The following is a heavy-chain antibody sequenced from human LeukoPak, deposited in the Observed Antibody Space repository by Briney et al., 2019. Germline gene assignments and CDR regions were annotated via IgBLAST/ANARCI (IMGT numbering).Heavy chain of an antibody. CDR2: IYYSGST. V-gene: IGHV4-59*01. D-gene: IGHD3-10*01. Sequence: PSETLSLTCTVSGGSISSYYWSWIRQPPGKGLEWIGYIYYSGSTNYNPSLKRRVTISVDTSKNQFSLKLSSVTAADTAVYYCAKHYGSGSYYLDYWGQGTLVTVSS. CDR1: GGSISSYY. CDR3: AKHYGSGSYYLDY. J-gene: IGHJ4*02.